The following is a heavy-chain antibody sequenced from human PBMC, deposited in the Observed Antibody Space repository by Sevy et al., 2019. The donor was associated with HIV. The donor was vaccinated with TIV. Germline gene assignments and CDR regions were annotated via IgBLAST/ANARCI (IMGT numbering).Heavy chain of an antibody. J-gene: IGHJ4*02. CDR3: ARDKRSVVGATTYYFDY. CDR1: GFTFSSYS. V-gene: IGHV3-48*02. Sequence: GGSLRLSCAASGFTFSSYSMNWVRQAPGKGLEWVSYISSSSSTIYYADSVKGRFTISRDNAKNSLYLQMNSLRDEDTAVYYCARDKRSVVGATTYYFDYWGQRTLVTVSS. CDR2: ISSSSSTI. D-gene: IGHD1-26*01.